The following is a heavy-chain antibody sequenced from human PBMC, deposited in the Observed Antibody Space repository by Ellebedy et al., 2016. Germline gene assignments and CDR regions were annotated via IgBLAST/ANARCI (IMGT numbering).Heavy chain of an antibody. J-gene: IGHJ4*02. CDR2: INHSGST. Sequence: SETLSLXXAVYGGSFSGYYWSWIRQPPGKGLEWIGEINHSGSTNYNPSLKSRVTISVDTSKNQFSLKLSSVTAADTAVYYCARGGRYSYGYDYWGQGTLVTVSS. CDR3: ARGGRYSYGYDY. V-gene: IGHV4-34*01. D-gene: IGHD5-18*01. CDR1: GGSFSGYY.